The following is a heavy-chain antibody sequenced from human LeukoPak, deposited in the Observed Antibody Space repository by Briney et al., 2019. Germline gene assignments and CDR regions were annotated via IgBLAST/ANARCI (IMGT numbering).Heavy chain of an antibody. CDR3: ARELSSGWFNTPFDY. CDR1: GFTFSTYA. Sequence: PGGSLRLSCAASGFTFSTYAIHWVRQAPGKGLEWLAVISHDGSHKYYADSVKGRFTISRDNSRNTLYLQMNSLRAEDTAVYYCARELSSGWFNTPFDYWGQGTLVTVSS. D-gene: IGHD6-19*01. CDR2: ISHDGSHK. V-gene: IGHV3-30*04. J-gene: IGHJ4*02.